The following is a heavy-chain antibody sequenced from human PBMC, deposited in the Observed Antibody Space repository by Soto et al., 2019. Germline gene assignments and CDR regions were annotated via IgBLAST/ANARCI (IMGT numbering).Heavy chain of an antibody. CDR3: ASAQTQYYYYYMDV. Sequence: SETLSLTCTVSGGSISSGGYYWSWIRQHPGKGLEWIGYIYYSGSTYYNPSLKSRVTISVDTSKNQFSLKLSSVTAADTAVYYCASAQTQYYYYYMDVWGKGTTVTVSS. CDR1: GGSISSGGYY. J-gene: IGHJ6*03. V-gene: IGHV4-31*03. CDR2: IYYSGST.